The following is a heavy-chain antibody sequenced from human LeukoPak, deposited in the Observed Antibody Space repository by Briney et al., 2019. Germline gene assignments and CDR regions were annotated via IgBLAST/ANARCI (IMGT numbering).Heavy chain of an antibody. CDR3: AKGSETWLVY. CDR2: ISWNSGSI. V-gene: IGHV3-9*01. J-gene: IGHJ4*02. Sequence: PGRSLRLSCAASGFTFDDYAMHWVRQAPGKGLEWVSGISWNSGSIGYADSVKGRFTISRDNANNSLFLQMNSLRAEDTAVYYWAKGSETWLVYWGQGTLVTVSS. D-gene: IGHD5-12*01. CDR1: GFTFDDYA.